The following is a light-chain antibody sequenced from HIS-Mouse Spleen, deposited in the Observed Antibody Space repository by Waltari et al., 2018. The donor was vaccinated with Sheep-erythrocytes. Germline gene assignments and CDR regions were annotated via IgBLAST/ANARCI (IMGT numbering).Light chain of an antibody. CDR2: EGS. CDR1: SSDVGSYNL. CDR3: CSYAGSFWV. J-gene: IGLJ3*02. Sequence: QSALTQPASVSESPGQSITIPCTGTSSDVGSYNLVSWYQQHPGKTPKLMIYEGSKRPSGVSNRFSGSKSGNTASLTISGLQAEDEADYYCCSYAGSFWVFGGGTKLTVL. V-gene: IGLV2-23*01.